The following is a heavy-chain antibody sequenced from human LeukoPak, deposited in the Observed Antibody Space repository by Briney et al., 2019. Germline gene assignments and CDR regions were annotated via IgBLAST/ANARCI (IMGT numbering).Heavy chain of an antibody. CDR3: AREAGGYGDYVGYYYYYMDV. J-gene: IGHJ6*03. D-gene: IGHD4-17*01. Sequence: GGSLRLSCAASGFTFSSYGMYWVRQAPGKGLEWVAVISYDGSNKYYADSVKGRFTISRDNSKNTLYLQMNSLRAEDTAVYYCAREAGGYGDYVGYYYYYMDVWGKGTTVTVSS. V-gene: IGHV3-30*19. CDR2: ISYDGSNK. CDR1: GFTFSSYG.